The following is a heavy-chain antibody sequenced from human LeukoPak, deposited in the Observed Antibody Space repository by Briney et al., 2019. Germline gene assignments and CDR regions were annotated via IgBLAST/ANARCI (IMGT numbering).Heavy chain of an antibody. Sequence: ASVKVSCKASGGTFSSYAISWVRQAPGQGLEWMGGIIPIFGTANYAQKFQGRVTITKDTSASTAFMELSSLRSEDTAVYYCTIRGATACLDPWGQGTLVTVSS. V-gene: IGHV1-69*05. D-gene: IGHD1-26*01. CDR3: TIRGATACLDP. CDR1: GGTFSSYA. CDR2: IIPIFGTA. J-gene: IGHJ5*02.